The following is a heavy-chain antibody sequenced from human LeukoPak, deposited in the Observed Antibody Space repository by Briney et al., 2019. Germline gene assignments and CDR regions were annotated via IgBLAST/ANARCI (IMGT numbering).Heavy chain of an antibody. D-gene: IGHD5-24*01. J-gene: IGHJ4*02. CDR3: VRDDGYSTFDF. CDR1: GGSIGHFY. Sequence: SETLSLTCSVSGGSIGHFYWSWIRQPPGRGLEWIGNVYHSGDTKYSPSLQSRVTILVDTSQNQISLDLRSVTAADTALYYCVRDDGYSTFDFWGLGTLVTVSS. V-gene: IGHV4-59*01. CDR2: VYHSGDT.